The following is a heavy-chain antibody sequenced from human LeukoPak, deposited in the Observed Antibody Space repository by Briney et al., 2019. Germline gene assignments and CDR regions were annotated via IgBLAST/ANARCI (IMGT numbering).Heavy chain of an antibody. CDR2: IIGSGGST. CDR3: ARDWQVTALDY. D-gene: IGHD2-21*02. V-gene: IGHV3-23*01. Sequence: GGSLRLSCAASGFTFSGYAMSWVRQAPGKGLEWVSAIIGSGGSTYYADSVKGRFTISRDNAKNSLYLQMNSLRAEDTAVYYCARDWQVTALDYWGQGTLVTVSS. CDR1: GFTFSGYA. J-gene: IGHJ4*02.